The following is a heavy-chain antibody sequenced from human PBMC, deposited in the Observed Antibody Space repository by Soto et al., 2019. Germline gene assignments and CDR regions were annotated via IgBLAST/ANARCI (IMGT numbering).Heavy chain of an antibody. V-gene: IGHV1-46*03. D-gene: IGHD2-2*01. Sequence: ASVKVSCKASGYTFTSYYMHWVRQAPGQGLEWMGIINPSGGSTSYAQKFQGRVTMTRDTSTSTVYMELSSLRSEDTAVYYCARDIVVVPAAMRGYYYYYGMDVWGQGTTVTV. CDR3: ARDIVVVPAAMRGYYYYYGMDV. CDR1: GYTFTSYY. J-gene: IGHJ6*02. CDR2: INPSGGST.